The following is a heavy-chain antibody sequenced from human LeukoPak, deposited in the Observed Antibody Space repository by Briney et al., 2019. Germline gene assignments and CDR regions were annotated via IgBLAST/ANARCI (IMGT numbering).Heavy chain of an antibody. CDR3: ARETGYSSRGFDP. CDR2: IYHSGST. Sequence: NPSQTLSLTCAVSGGSISSGGYSWSWIRQPPGKGLEWIGYIYHSGSTYYNPSLKSRVTISVDRSKNQFSLKLSSVTAADTAVYYCARETGYSSRGFDPWGQGTLVTVSS. CDR1: GGSISSGGYS. D-gene: IGHD6-13*01. J-gene: IGHJ5*02. V-gene: IGHV4-30-2*01.